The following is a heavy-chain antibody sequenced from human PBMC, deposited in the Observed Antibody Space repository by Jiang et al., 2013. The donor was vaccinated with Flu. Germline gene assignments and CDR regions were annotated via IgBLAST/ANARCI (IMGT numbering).Heavy chain of an antibody. CDR3: ARDGHGEAVAGDFDY. D-gene: IGHD6-19*01. V-gene: IGHV6-1*01. J-gene: IGHJ4*02. Sequence: SRGLEWLGKTYYRSKWYNDYAVSVKSRITISPDTSKNQFSLQLNSVTPEDTAVYYCARDGHGEAVAGDFDYWGQGTLVTVSS. CDR2: TYYRSKWYN.